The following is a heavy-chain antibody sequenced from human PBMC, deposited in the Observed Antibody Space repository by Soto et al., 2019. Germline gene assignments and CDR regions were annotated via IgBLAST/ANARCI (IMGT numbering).Heavy chain of an antibody. V-gene: IGHV4-30-4*01. CDR3: SRSFRVGSTPPSLDY. CDR2: IYYSGSA. CDR1: NGPINSADYY. Sequence: SETLSLTCTVSNGPINSADYYWSWIRQAPGKGLEWIGYIYYSGSASYNPTLKGRVSISLDTSKNQFSLSLRSVTAADTAVYFCSRSFRVGSTPPSLDYRGQGTLVTVSS. D-gene: IGHD1-26*01. J-gene: IGHJ4*02.